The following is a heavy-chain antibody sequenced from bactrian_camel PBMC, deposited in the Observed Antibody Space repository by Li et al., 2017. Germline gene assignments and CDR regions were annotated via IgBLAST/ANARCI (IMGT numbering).Heavy chain of an antibody. V-gene: IGHV3S40*01. Sequence: DVQLVESGGGSVQAGGSLRLSCGASGSIYGGACVGWLRQAPGKEREGVARIYTGSGNTYYADSVKGRFTISQDNAKNTVYLQMNSLKPEDTAMYYCAARGPYCYTKLSVRDFTYWGQGTHVTVS. J-gene: IGHJ6*01. CDR1: GSIYGGAC. D-gene: IGHD2*01. CDR2: IYTGSGNT. CDR3: AARGPYCYTKLSVRDFTY.